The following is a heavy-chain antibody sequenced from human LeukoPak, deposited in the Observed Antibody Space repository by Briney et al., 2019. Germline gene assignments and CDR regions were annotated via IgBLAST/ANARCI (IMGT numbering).Heavy chain of an antibody. CDR3: ARGRQWLDRVFDY. Sequence: TGRSLRLSCAASGFTFSSYAMHWVRQAPGKGLEWVAVISYDGSNKYYADSVKGRFTISRDNSKNTLYLQMSSLRTEDTAVYYCARGRQWLDRVFDYWGQGILVTVSS. CDR2: ISYDGSNK. V-gene: IGHV3-30*04. J-gene: IGHJ4*02. CDR1: GFTFSSYA. D-gene: IGHD6-19*01.